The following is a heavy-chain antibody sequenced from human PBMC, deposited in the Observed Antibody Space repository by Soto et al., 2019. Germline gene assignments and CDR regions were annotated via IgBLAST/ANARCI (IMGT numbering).Heavy chain of an antibody. CDR1: GFTFSSYG. D-gene: IGHD1-7*01. Sequence: GGSLRLSCAASGFTFSSYGMHWVRQAPGKGLEWVAVISYDGSNKYYADSVKGRFTISRDNSKNTLYLQMNSLRAEDTAVYYCAKDVHNGNYVGYFDYWGQETRVPVS. J-gene: IGHJ4*02. CDR3: AKDVHNGNYVGYFDY. CDR2: ISYDGSNK. V-gene: IGHV3-30*18.